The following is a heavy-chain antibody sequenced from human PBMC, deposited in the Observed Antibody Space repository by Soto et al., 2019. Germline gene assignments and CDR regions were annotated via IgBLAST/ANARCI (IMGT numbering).Heavy chain of an antibody. V-gene: IGHV1-69*13. Sequence: ASVKVSCKASGGAFSSYAISWVRQAPGQGLEWMGGIIPIFGTANYAQKFQGRVTITADESTSTAYMEPSSLRSEDTAVYYCARKMHYYDSSGYSDAFDIWGQGTMVTVSS. CDR2: IIPIFGTA. CDR3: ARKMHYYDSSGYSDAFDI. CDR1: GGAFSSYA. J-gene: IGHJ3*02. D-gene: IGHD3-22*01.